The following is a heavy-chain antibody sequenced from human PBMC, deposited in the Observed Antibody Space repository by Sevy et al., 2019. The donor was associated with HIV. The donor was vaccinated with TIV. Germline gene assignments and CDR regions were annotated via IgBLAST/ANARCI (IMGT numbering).Heavy chain of an antibody. CDR3: ARDGITNGWYRGYYFDY. J-gene: IGHJ4*02. Sequence: GGSLRLSCAASGFTFTTYAMHWVRQAPGKGLDWVAFISYDGTDKYYADSVKGRFTISRDSSKNTLSLQMNSLRAEDTAVYYCARDGITNGWYRGYYFDYLGQGTLVTVSS. D-gene: IGHD6-19*01. CDR2: ISYDGTDK. CDR1: GFTFTTYA. V-gene: IGHV3-30*04.